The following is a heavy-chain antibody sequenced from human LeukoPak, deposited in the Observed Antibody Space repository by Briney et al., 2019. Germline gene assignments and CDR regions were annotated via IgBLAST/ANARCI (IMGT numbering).Heavy chain of an antibody. CDR1: GDSINSYY. CDR2: VSDSGKT. CDR3: GRDFGDDVDL. Sequence: SETLSLTCTVSGDSINSYYWSWVRQPPGKGLEWIGYVSDSGKTEYNPSLKSRVTISVDTSKNQFSLKLTSLTAAYTAVYDCGRDFGDDVDLWGRGTLVTVSS. J-gene: IGHJ5*02. D-gene: IGHD3-16*01. V-gene: IGHV4-59*12.